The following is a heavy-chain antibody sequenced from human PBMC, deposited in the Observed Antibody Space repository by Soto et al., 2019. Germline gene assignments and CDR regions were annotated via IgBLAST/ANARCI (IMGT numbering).Heavy chain of an antibody. J-gene: IGHJ6*02. CDR2: INWKSDI. CDR1: GFTFDDNA. V-gene: IGHV3-9*01. D-gene: IGHD2-2*01. CDR3: AKSSSRAHYYGMDV. Sequence: PGGSLRLSCAVSGFTFDDNAMHWVRQAPEKGLEWVSGINWKSDIGYADSVKGRFTISRDNAENSLYLQMNSLRAEDTALYYCAKSSSRAHYYGMDVWGQGTTVTVSS.